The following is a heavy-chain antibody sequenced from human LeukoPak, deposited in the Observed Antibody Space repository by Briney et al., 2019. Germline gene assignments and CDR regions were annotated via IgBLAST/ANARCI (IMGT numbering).Heavy chain of an antibody. CDR3: ARVTVVGYFDY. D-gene: IGHD2-15*01. CDR2: IKYSGST. J-gene: IGHJ4*02. V-gene: IGHV4-34*01. CDR1: GGSFSGYY. Sequence: PSETLSLTCAVYGGSFSGYYWSWIRQPPGKGLEWIGEIKYSGSTNHNPSLKSRVTISVDTSKNQFSLKLSSVTAADTAVYYCARVTVVGYFDYWGQGTLVTVSS.